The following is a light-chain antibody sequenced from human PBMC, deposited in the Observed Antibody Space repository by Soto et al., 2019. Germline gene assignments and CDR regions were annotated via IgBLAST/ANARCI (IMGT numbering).Light chain of an antibody. CDR1: QSLLHSNGYND. CDR3: MQALQNPPDT. CDR2: LGS. V-gene: IGKV2-28*01. J-gene: IGKJ2*01. Sequence: IVMTQSPLSLPVTPGEPAAISCRSSQSLLHSNGYNDLDWYLQKPGQSPQLLIYLGSNRAYGDPDRFSCSGSGTDFTLKVSRVEDEEVGVYYCMQALQNPPDTFGQGTKPEIK.